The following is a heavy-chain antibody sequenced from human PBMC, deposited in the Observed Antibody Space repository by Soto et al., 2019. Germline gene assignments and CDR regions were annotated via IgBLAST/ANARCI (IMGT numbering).Heavy chain of an antibody. D-gene: IGHD3-22*01. CDR2: ISAYDGYT. CDR3: ARGCFYDSSGARNYYYYGMNV. J-gene: IGHJ6*02. CDR1: GYTFTSYG. Sequence: QVQLVQSGAEVKKPGASVKVSCKASGYTFTSYGINWVRQAPGHGLEWLGWISAYDGYTNYAQILQGRVSMTTDTSTKTAYMRLRSLRSDDTAMYYCARGCFYDSSGARNYYYYGMNVWGQGTTVTVSS. V-gene: IGHV1-18*01.